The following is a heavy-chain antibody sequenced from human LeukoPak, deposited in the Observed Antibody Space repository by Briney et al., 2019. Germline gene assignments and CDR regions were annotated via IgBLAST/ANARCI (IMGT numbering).Heavy chain of an antibody. J-gene: IGHJ6*03. Sequence: GGSLRLSCAASGFTIDDHGMSWVRHAPGKGLEWVSGINWNGGSTGYADSVKGRFTISRDDAKNSLYLQTNSLRAENTALYHRARGGAGDYYYYFMDVWGKGTTVTVSS. CDR1: GFTIDDHG. V-gene: IGHV3-20*01. CDR3: ARGGAGDYYYYFMDV. CDR2: INWNGGST. D-gene: IGHD6-19*01.